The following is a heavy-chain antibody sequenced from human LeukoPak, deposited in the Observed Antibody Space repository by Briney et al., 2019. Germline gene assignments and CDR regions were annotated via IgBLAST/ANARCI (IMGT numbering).Heavy chain of an antibody. CDR1: GGSIGSYY. D-gene: IGHD6-13*01. V-gene: IGHV4-4*07. CDR2: TYVSGAT. CDR3: AREGDSSSWNWFDP. Sequence: SETLSLTCSVAGGSIGSYYWSWLLQSAGKGLEWIGRTYVSGATNYNPSFESRVTMSMDTSKKQVSLQLTSVTAADTAVYYCAREGDSSSWNWFDPWGQGTLVTVSS. J-gene: IGHJ5*02.